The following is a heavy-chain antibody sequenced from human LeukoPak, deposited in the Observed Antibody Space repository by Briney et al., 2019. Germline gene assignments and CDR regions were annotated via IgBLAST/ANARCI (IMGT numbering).Heavy chain of an antibody. Sequence: SETLSLTCTVSGGSISVYYWSGIRQPPGKGLEGIVDIYYSWSTNYNPSLKSRGTISVDTSKTPFSLKLSSVTAADPAVYYCASAPVSAVTATYYMDVWGKGTTVTVSS. J-gene: IGHJ6*03. CDR2: IYYSWST. V-gene: IGHV4-59*01. CDR3: ASAPVSAVTATYYMDV. D-gene: IGHD2-21*02. CDR1: GGSISVYY.